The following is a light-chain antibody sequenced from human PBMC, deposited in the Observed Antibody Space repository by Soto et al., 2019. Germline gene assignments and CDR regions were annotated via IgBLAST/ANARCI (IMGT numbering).Light chain of an antibody. J-gene: IGKJ3*01. V-gene: IGKV3-20*01. Sequence: EIVLTQSPGTLSLSPGERTTLSCRASQSVSSSYLAWYQQKPGQAPRLLIYGASGRATGIPDRFSGSGSGTDFTLTISRLEPEDFAVYYCTQYGSSPLFTFGPGTKVDIK. CDR1: QSVSSSY. CDR3: TQYGSSPLFT. CDR2: GAS.